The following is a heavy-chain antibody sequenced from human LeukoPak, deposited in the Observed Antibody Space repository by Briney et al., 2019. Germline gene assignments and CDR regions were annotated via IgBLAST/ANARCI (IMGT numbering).Heavy chain of an antibody. D-gene: IGHD5-12*01. V-gene: IGHV3-72*01. Sequence: GGSLRLSCAVSGFTFSDHYMDWVRQAPGKGLEWVGRSRNKDHSYTTEYAASVKGRFTISRDDSKNSLYLQMNSPKTEDTAVYYCTRVYSGYAFDYWGQGTLVTASS. CDR2: SRNKDHSYTT. CDR3: TRVYSGYAFDY. CDR1: GFTFSDHY. J-gene: IGHJ4*02.